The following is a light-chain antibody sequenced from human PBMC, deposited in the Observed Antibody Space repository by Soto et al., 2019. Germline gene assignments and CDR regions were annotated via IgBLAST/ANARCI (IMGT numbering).Light chain of an antibody. V-gene: IGLV2-14*01. CDR1: SSDVGGYNY. J-gene: IGLJ1*01. CDR2: EVS. Sequence: QSALTQPASVSGSLGQSITISCTGTSSDVGGYNYVSWYQQNPGKAPKLIIYEVSHRPSGISGRFSGSKSGNTASLTISGLQAGDEVDYYCSSYTPSTTFVFGTGTTVTVL. CDR3: SSYTPSTTFV.